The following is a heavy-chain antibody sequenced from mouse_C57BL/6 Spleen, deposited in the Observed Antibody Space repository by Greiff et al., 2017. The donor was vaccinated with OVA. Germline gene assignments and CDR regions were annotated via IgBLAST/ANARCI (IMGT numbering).Heavy chain of an antibody. Sequence: EVQLQQSGPELVKPGASVKISCKASGYTFTDYYMNWVKQSHGKSLEWIGDINPNNGGTSYNQKFKGKATLTVDKSSSTAYMELRSLTSEDSAVYYCAREGDDYDEFAYWGQGTLVTVSA. V-gene: IGHV1-26*01. D-gene: IGHD2-4*01. CDR1: GYTFTDYY. CDR2: INPNNGGT. J-gene: IGHJ3*01. CDR3: AREGDDYDEFAY.